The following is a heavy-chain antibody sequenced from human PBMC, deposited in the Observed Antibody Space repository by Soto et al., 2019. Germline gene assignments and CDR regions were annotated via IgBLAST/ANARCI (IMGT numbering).Heavy chain of an antibody. V-gene: IGHV3-30*18. D-gene: IGHD4-17*01. CDR1: GFTFSSYG. CDR2: ISYDGSNK. Sequence: GGSLRLSCAASGFTFSSYGMHWVRQAPGKGLEWVAVISYDGSNKYYADSVKGRFTISRDNSKNTLYLQMNSLRAEDTAVYYCAKDLRRGPYYYYGMDVWGRGTTVTVSS. J-gene: IGHJ6*02. CDR3: AKDLRRGPYYYYGMDV.